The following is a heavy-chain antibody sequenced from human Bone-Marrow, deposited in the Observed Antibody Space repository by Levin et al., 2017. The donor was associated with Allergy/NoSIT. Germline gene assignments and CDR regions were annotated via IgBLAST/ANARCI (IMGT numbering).Heavy chain of an antibody. D-gene: IGHD4-11*01. J-gene: IGHJ4*02. CDR1: GFTFSSYT. CDR2: ISYDGNDK. V-gene: IGHV3-30-3*01. CDR3: GASRTTG. Sequence: GGSLRLSCEVSGFTFSSYTMHWVRQAPGKGLEWVTVISYDGNDKYYADSVKGRFTISRDDSTNTLYLQMHNLRPDETAVYYCGASRTTGWGQGTRVTVTA.